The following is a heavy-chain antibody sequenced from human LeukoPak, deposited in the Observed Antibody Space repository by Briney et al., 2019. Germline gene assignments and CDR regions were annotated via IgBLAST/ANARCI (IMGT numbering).Heavy chain of an antibody. Sequence: PSETLSLTCTVSGYSISSGYYWGWIRQPPGKGLEWIGSIYHSGSTYYNPSLKSRVTISVDTSKNQFSLKLSSVTAADTAVYYCARRGLVPGIAVAPFDYWGQGTLVTVSS. CDR3: ARRGLVPGIAVAPFDY. V-gene: IGHV4-38-2*02. CDR2: IYHSGST. CDR1: GYSISSGYY. J-gene: IGHJ4*02. D-gene: IGHD6-19*01.